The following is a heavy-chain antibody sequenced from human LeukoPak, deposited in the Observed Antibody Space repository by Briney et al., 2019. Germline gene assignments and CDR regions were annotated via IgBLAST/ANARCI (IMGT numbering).Heavy chain of an antibody. D-gene: IGHD6-19*01. CDR3: GKDGGQYSSGPEFDP. CDR1: GFTFDDYG. Sequence: GGSLRLSCVASGFTFDDYGIGWVRQAPGRGLEWVSAISGGGERTFYADSVKGRFTISRDNSKNMLYLQMNSLRVDDTAIYFCGKDGGQYSSGPEFDPRGQGALVTVSS. V-gene: IGHV3-23*01. J-gene: IGHJ5*02. CDR2: ISGGGERT.